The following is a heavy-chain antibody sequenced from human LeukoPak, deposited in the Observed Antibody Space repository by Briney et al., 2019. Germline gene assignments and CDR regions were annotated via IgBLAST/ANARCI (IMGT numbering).Heavy chain of an antibody. CDR1: GFTFTSSA. J-gene: IGHJ4*02. CDR3: AAETGDRLRVDY. CDR2: IVVGSGNT. Sequence: PSVKVSCKASGFTFTSSAMQWVRQARGQRLEWIGWIVVGSGNTNYAQKFQERVTITRDMSTSTAYMELSSLRSEDTAVYYCAAETGDRLRVDYWGQGALVTVSS. D-gene: IGHD7-27*01. V-gene: IGHV1-58*02.